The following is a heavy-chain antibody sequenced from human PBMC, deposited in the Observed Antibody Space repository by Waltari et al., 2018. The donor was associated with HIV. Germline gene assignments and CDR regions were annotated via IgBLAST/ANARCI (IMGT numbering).Heavy chain of an antibody. J-gene: IGHJ4*02. CDR3: ARKYSSSWGAPFDY. V-gene: IGHV3-33*01. CDR1: GFPLSSYG. D-gene: IGHD6-13*01. CDR2: IWYDGSKK. Sequence: QVQLVESGGGVVQPGRSLRLSCATSGFPLSSYGLHWVRQAPGKGLEWVTVIWYDGSKKYYADSVKGRVTISRDNSKNTLYLQMNSLRIEDTAVYYCARKYSSSWGAPFDYWGQGTLVTVSS.